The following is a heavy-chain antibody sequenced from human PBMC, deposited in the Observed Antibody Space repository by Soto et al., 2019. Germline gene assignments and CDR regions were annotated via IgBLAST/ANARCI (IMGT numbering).Heavy chain of an antibody. D-gene: IGHD6-19*01. Sequence: GSLRLSCAASGFTFSSYAMSWVRQAPGKGLEWVSAISGSGNNTYYADSVKGRFTISRDNSKNTLDLQMNSLRAEDTAVYYCTKVRGSGWYWGYDAFDIWGQGTMVTVSS. CDR3: TKVRGSGWYWGYDAFDI. V-gene: IGHV3-23*01. CDR2: ISGSGNNT. J-gene: IGHJ3*02. CDR1: GFTFSSYA.